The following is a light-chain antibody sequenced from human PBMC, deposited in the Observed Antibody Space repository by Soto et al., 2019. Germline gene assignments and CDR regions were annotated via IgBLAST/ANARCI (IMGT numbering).Light chain of an antibody. J-gene: IGKJ1*01. Sequence: PGERATLSCRASRSFSSSYLAWYQQRPGQAPRLLIYAASTRATGIPDRFSGSGSGTEFTLTISSLQSEDFAVYYCQHYNNWPPWTFGQGTKVDIK. V-gene: IGKV3D-15*01. CDR1: RSFSSSY. CDR3: QHYNNWPPWT. CDR2: AAS.